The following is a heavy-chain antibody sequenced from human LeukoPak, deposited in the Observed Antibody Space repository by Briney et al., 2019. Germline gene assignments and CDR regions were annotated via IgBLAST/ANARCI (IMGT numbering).Heavy chain of an antibody. D-gene: IGHD6-13*01. CDR2: IIPISGTA. J-gene: IGHJ5*02. V-gene: IGHV1-69*05. CDR3: AGTGVYNWFDP. CDR1: GGTFSSYA. Sequence: SVKVSCKASGGTFSSYAISWVRQAPGQGLEWMGGIIPISGTANNAQKFQGRVTITTDESTSTAYMELSSLRSEDTAVYYCAGTGVYNWFDPWGQGTLVTVSS.